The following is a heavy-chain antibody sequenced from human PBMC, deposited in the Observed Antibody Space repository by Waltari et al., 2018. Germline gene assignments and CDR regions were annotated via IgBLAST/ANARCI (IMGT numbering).Heavy chain of an antibody. CDR1: GYTFTGYY. J-gene: IGHJ3*01. CDR3: ARGGPITVVRGDYGAFDV. V-gene: IGHV1-2*02. D-gene: IGHD3-10*01. Sequence: QVQLVQSGAEVERPGASVKVSCKASGYTFTGYYLHWVRQAPGQGLEWMGYINSDSGGTNYAQKVQGRVAMTGDTSITTVYMELNNLRSDDTALYYCARGGPITVVRGDYGAFDVWGQGTMITVSS. CDR2: INSDSGGT.